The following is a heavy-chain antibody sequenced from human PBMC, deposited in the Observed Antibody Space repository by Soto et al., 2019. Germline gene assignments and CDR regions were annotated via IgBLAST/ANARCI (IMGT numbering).Heavy chain of an antibody. D-gene: IGHD3-3*01. CDR3: ARTYYDFWSGYYDHSNYYYYGMDV. CDR1: GGSISSSSYY. Sequence: QLQLQESGPGLVKPSETLSLTCTVSGGSISSSSYYWGWIRQPPGKGLEWIGGIYYSVSTYYNPSLKSRVTISVDTSKNQFSLKLSSVTAADTAVYYCARTYYDFWSGYYDHSNYYYYGMDVWGQGTTVTVSS. V-gene: IGHV4-39*01. CDR2: IYYSVST. J-gene: IGHJ6*02.